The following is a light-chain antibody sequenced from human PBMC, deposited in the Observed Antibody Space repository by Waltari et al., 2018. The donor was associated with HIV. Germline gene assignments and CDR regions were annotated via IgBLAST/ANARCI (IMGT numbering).Light chain of an antibody. CDR3: CSYAGSSVV. J-gene: IGLJ1*01. V-gene: IGLV2-23*02. Sequence: QSALTQPASVSASPGQSIPISCPGTSSDGGKYDLVSWYQQYPGLAPKLVISEVSDRPSGIPIRFSGSKSGNTASLTISGLQAEDEADYYCCSYAGSSVVFGSGTKVTVL. CDR2: EVS. CDR1: SSDGGKYDL.